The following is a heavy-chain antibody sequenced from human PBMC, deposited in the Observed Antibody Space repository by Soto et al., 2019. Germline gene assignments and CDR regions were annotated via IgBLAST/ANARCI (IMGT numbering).Heavy chain of an antibody. D-gene: IGHD6-19*01. V-gene: IGHV3-23*01. CDR2: IGPSGLKT. CDR1: GLNFSNNA. Sequence: EVRLLESGGSLAQPGGSLRLSCVVSGLNFSNNAMSWVRQTPGKGLEWVSAIGPSGLKTFYTDSVRGRFTISRDNSKSTPYLQMDSLRVDDSAVYYCAKDSDAAGRDYWGRGTLVAVSS. CDR3: AKDSDAAGRDY. J-gene: IGHJ4*02.